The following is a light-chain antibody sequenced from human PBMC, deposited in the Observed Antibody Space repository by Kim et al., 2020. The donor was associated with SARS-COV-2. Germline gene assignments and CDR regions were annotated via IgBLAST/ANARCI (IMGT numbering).Light chain of an antibody. CDR1: SSDVGGYNY. J-gene: IGLJ3*02. CDR3: SSYTTSSSSYTSSSTWV. CDR2: DVS. V-gene: IGLV2-14*03. Sequence: SALTQPASVSGSPGQSNTISCTGTSSDVGGYNYVSWYQQHPGKAPKLMIYDVSKRPSGVSNRFSGSKSGNTASLTISGLQAEDESDYYCSSYTTSSSSYTSSSTWVFGGGTQLTVL.